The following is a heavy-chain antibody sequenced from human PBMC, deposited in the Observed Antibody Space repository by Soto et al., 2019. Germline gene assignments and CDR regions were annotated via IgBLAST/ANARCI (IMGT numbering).Heavy chain of an antibody. CDR3: ARGRDVRAAPVLRWFDP. CDR1: GGSISSYY. D-gene: IGHD6-6*01. V-gene: IGHV4-59*01. J-gene: IGHJ5*02. CDR2: IYYSGST. Sequence: QVQLQESGPGPVKPSETLSLTCTVSGGSISSYYWSWIRQPPGKGLEWIGYIYYSGSTNYNPSLKSRVTISVDTSKNQFSLKLSSVTAADTAVYYCARGRDVRAAPVLRWFDPWGQGTLVTVSS.